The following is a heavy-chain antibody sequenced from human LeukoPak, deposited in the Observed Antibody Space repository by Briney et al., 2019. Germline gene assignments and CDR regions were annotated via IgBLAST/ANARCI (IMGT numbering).Heavy chain of an antibody. D-gene: IGHD6-6*01. J-gene: IGHJ4*02. V-gene: IGHV3-66*02. CDR3: ARDLEHLVPLGY. CDR2: IYSGGST. CDR1: GFTVSSNY. Sequence: PGGSLRLSCAASGFTVSSNYMSWVRQAPGKGLEWVSVIYSGGSTYYADSVKGRFTISRDNSKNTLYLQMNSLRAEDTAVYYCARDLEHLVPLGYWGQGTLVSVSS.